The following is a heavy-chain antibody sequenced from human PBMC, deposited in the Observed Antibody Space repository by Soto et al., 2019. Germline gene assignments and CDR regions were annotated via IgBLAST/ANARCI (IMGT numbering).Heavy chain of an antibody. CDR3: AAVGTSCYGGYYYGMDV. D-gene: IGHD2-2*01. CDR2: IVVGSGNT. V-gene: IGHV1-58*01. J-gene: IGHJ6*02. CDR1: GFTFTSSA. Sequence: SVKVSCKASGFTFTSSAVQWVRQARGQRLEWIGWIVVGSGNTNYAQKFQERVTITRDMSTSTAYMELSSLRSEDTAVYYCAAVGTSCYGGYYYGMDVWGQGTTGTSP.